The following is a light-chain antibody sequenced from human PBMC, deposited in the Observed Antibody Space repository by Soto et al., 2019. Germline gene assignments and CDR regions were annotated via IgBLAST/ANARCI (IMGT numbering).Light chain of an antibody. V-gene: IGKV3-20*01. CDR3: QQYAISPET. J-gene: IGKJ1*01. CDR1: QSVSTSY. Sequence: EIVLTQSPGTLSLSPGERATLSCRASQSVSTSYLAWYQQTPGQAPRLLIYASSSRATGIPDRFSGSGSGTDFTLTISRLEPEDFAVYSCQQYAISPETFGQGSKVEIK. CDR2: ASS.